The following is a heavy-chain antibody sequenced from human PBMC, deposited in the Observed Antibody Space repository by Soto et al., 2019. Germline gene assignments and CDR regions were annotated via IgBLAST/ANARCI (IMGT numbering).Heavy chain of an antibody. CDR3: VSPQDYEYDAFDI. CDR1: GYTFTSYA. CDR2: INAGNGNT. Sequence: GESLKISCKASGYTFTSYAMHWVRQAPGQRLEWMGWINAGNGNTKYSQKFQGRVTITRDTSASTAYMELSSLRSEDTAVYYCVSPQDYEYDAFDIWGQGTMVTVSS. V-gene: IGHV1-3*01. J-gene: IGHJ3*02. D-gene: IGHD4-17*01.